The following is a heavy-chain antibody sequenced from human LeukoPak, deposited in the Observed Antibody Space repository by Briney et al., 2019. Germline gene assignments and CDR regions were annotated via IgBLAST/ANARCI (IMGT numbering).Heavy chain of an antibody. V-gene: IGHV1-18*01. CDR1: GYTFTSYG. Sequence: ASVKVSCKASGYTFTSYGISWVRQAPGQGLKWMGWISAYNGNTNYARKLQGRVTMTTDTSTSTAYMELRSLRSDDTAVYYCARGRDSNYDYDAFDIWGQGTMVTVSS. D-gene: IGHD4-11*01. CDR3: ARGRDSNYDYDAFDI. CDR2: ISAYNGNT. J-gene: IGHJ3*02.